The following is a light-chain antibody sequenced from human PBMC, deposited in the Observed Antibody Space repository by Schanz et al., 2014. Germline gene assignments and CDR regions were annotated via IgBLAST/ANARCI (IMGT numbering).Light chain of an antibody. J-gene: IGLJ3*02. CDR1: SSNIGAGYD. CDR2: DNI. V-gene: IGLV1-40*01. Sequence: QSVLTQPPSVSGAPGQRVTISCTGSSSNIGAGYDVHWYQQLPGTAPKLLIYDNINRPSGVPDRFSGSKSGTSASLAITGLLAEDEADYYCQSYDSSLSGWVFGGGTKLTVL. CDR3: QSYDSSLSGWV.